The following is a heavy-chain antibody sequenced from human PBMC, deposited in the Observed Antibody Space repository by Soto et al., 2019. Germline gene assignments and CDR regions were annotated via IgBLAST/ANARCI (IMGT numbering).Heavy chain of an antibody. V-gene: IGHV1-69*13. CDR1: GGTFSSYA. Sequence: SVKVSCKASGGTFSSYAISWVRRAPGQGLEWMGGIIPIFGTANYAQKFQGRVTITADESTSTAYMELSSLRSEDTAVYYCARGVEMATINYYYGMDVWGQGTTVTVSS. D-gene: IGHD5-12*01. J-gene: IGHJ6*02. CDR2: IIPIFGTA. CDR3: ARGVEMATINYYYGMDV.